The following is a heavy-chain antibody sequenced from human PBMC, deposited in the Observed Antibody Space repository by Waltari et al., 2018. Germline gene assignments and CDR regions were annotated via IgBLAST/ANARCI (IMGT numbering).Heavy chain of an antibody. V-gene: IGHV4-4*07. CDR1: DGSIHNYY. Sequence: QVQLQESGPGLVKPSETLSLTCTVSDGSIHNYYWSWIRQPAGKGLEWIGRIYSSGTTDYNPSRTSRVTMLVDTSKNQFSLKLSSVTAADTAVYYCARMGSTSRHSSRDIMDVWGQGASVTVS. J-gene: IGHJ6*02. CDR3: ARMGSTSRHSSRDIMDV. CDR2: IYSSGTT. D-gene: IGHD2-2*01.